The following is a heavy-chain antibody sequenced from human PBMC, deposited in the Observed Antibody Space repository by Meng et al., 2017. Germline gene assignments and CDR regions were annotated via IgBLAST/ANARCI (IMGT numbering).Heavy chain of an antibody. CDR2: INHSGST. Sequence: VQLQQWGAGLLKPSETLSLTCAVYGGSFSGYYRSWIRQPPGKGLEWIGEINHSGSTNYNPSLKSRVTISVDTSKNQFSLKLSSVTAADTAVYYCASQALVRDKNKPIDYWGQGTLVTVSS. CDR1: GGSFSGYY. D-gene: IGHD3-10*01. CDR3: ASQALVRDKNKPIDY. J-gene: IGHJ4*02. V-gene: IGHV4-34*01.